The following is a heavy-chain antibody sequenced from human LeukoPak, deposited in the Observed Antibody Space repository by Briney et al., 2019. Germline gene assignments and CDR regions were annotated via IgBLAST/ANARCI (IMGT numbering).Heavy chain of an antibody. D-gene: IGHD2-21*02. CDR3: TRDFPAYCGGDCSAGYDY. Sequence: GGSLRLSCTASGFTFGDYAMSWFRQAPGKGLEWVGFIRSKAYGGTTEYAASVKGRFTISRDDSKSIAYLQMNSLKTEDTAVYYCTRDFPAYCGGDCSAGYDYWGQGTLVTVSS. CDR2: IRSKAYGGTT. V-gene: IGHV3-49*03. J-gene: IGHJ4*02. CDR1: GFTFGDYA.